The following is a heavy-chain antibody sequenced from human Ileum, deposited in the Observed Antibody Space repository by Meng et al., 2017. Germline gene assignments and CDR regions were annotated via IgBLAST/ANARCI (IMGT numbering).Heavy chain of an antibody. CDR2: LSPNSGDT. CDR1: GYTFIDYY. CDR3: ARATLTTSYSFDF. V-gene: IGHV1-2*02. J-gene: IGHJ4*02. D-gene: IGHD4-11*01. Sequence: ASVKVSCKASGYTFIDYYMHWVRQAPGQGREWMGWLSPNSGDTNYAQKFRGRVTMTRDTSISTIYLDLSSLTSDDTAVYYCARATLTTSYSFDFWGQGTLVTVSS.